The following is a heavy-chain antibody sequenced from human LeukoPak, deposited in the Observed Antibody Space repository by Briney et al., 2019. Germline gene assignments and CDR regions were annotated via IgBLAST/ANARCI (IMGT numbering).Heavy chain of an antibody. V-gene: IGHV1-8*01. J-gene: IGHJ4*02. Sequence: ASVKVSCKASGYTFTSYDINWVRQATGQGLEWMGWMNPNSGNTGYAQKFQGRVTMTRNTSISTAYMELSSLRSEDTAVYYCASGWRDGYNRLFDYWGQGTLVTVSS. CDR3: ASGWRDGYNRLFDY. CDR1: GYTFTSYD. CDR2: MNPNSGNT. D-gene: IGHD5-24*01.